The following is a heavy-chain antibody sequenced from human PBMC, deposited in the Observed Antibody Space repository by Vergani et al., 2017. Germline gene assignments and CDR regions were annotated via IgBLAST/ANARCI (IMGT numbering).Heavy chain of an antibody. D-gene: IGHD3-22*01. CDR1: GFTFSSYS. V-gene: IGHV3-21*01. J-gene: IGHJ5*02. CDR2: ISSSSSYI. Sequence: EVQLVESGGGLVKPGGSLRLSCAASGFTFSSYSMNWVRQAPGKGLEWVSSISSSSSYIYYADSVKGRFTISRDNAKNSLYLQMNSLRAEDTAVYYCARVGLMIVAYNGWFDPWGQGTLVTGSS. CDR3: ARVGLMIVAYNGWFDP.